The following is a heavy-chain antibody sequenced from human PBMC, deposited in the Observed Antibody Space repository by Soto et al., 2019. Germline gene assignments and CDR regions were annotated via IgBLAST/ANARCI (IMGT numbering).Heavy chain of an antibody. CDR2: IWYDGSNK. D-gene: IGHD6-6*01. V-gene: IGHV3-33*01. J-gene: IGHJ4*02. CDR3: ARDGEYSSSSLDY. CDR1: GFTFSSYG. Sequence: GGSLRLSCAASGFTFSSYGMHWVRQAPGKGLEWVAVIWYDGSNKYYADSVKGRFTISRDNSKNTLYLQMNSLRAEDTAVYYCARDGEYSSSSLDYWGQGTLVTVSS.